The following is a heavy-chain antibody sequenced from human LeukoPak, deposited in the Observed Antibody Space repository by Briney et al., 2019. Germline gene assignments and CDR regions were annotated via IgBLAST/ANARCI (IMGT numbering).Heavy chain of an antibody. CDR3: ARVRTVVISYFDF. J-gene: IGHJ4*02. D-gene: IGHD4-23*01. CDR1: GFTFSSYT. CDR2: ISASGGST. Sequence: GGSLRLSCAASGFTFSSYTMSWVRQAPGKGLEWVSSISASGGSTYYTDPVKGRFTISRDNSKNTLYLQIDRLRAGNTPWYYWARVRTVVISYFDFWGQGTLVTVSS. V-gene: IGHV3-23*01.